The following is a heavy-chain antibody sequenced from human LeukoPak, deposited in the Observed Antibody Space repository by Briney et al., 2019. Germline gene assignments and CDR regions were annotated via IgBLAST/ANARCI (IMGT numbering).Heavy chain of an antibody. J-gene: IGHJ4*02. Sequence: PGGSLRLSCAASGFTFSDYYMSWIRQAPGKGLEWVSTITSTGSPIYYADSVKGRFTLSRDNAKNSLYLQMNSLRAEDTAVYYCARDVPAYGDDLDGDQWGQGTLVTVSS. CDR1: GFTFSDYY. V-gene: IGHV3-11*01. D-gene: IGHD4-17*01. CDR2: ITSTGSPI. CDR3: ARDVPAYGDDLDGDQ.